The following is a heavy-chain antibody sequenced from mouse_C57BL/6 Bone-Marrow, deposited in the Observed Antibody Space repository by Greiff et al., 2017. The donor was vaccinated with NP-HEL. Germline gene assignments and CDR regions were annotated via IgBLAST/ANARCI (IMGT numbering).Heavy chain of an antibody. CDR1: GFTFSSYG. D-gene: IGHD2-5*01. CDR2: ISSGGSYT. V-gene: IGHV5-6*02. J-gene: IGHJ4*01. Sequence: EVKLVESGGDLVKPGGSLKLSCAASGFTFSSYGMSWVRQTPDKRLEWVATISSGGSYTYYPHSVKGRFTISRDNAKNTLYLQMSSLKAEDTARYYCASRGGYSNWGQGTSVTVSS. CDR3: ASRGGYSN.